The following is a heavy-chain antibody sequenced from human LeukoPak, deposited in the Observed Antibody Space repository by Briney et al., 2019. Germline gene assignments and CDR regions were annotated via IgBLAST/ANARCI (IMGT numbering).Heavy chain of an antibody. V-gene: IGHV4-61*08. Sequence: PSETLSLTCTVSGGSISSGGYYWSWIRQHPGKGLEWIGYIYYSGSTYYNPSLKSRVTISVDTSKNQFSLKLSSVTAADTAVYYCASAYYDILTAEYYFDYWGQGTLVTVSS. CDR3: ASAYYDILTAEYYFDY. J-gene: IGHJ4*02. CDR2: IYYSGST. CDR1: GGSISSGGYY. D-gene: IGHD3-9*01.